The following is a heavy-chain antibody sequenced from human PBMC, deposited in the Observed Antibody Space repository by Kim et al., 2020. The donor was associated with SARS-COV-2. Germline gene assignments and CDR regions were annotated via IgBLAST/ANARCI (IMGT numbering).Heavy chain of an antibody. CDR3: ARDVSGSGYDLDAFDI. CDR1: GFTFSSYS. D-gene: IGHD5-12*01. V-gene: IGHV3-48*04. J-gene: IGHJ3*02. Sequence: GGSLRLSCAASGFTFSSYSMNWVRQAPGKGLEWVSYSGSSNSITYYADSVKGRFTISRDNAKKSLYLQMNSLRAEDTAVYYCARDVSGSGYDLDAFDIWG. CDR2: SGSSNSIT.